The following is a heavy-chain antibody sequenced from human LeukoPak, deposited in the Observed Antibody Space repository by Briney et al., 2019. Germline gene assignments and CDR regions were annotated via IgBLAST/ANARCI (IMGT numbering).Heavy chain of an antibody. Sequence: PSETLSLTCTVSGGSISSYYWSWIRQPPGEGLEWIGYIYYSGSTNYNPSLKSRVTISVDTSKNQFSLKLSSVTAADTAVYYCARSSPRYYYFDYWGQGTLVTVSS. CDR2: IYYSGST. CDR1: GGSISSYY. D-gene: IGHD3-10*01. V-gene: IGHV4-59*01. J-gene: IGHJ4*02. CDR3: ARSSPRYYYFDY.